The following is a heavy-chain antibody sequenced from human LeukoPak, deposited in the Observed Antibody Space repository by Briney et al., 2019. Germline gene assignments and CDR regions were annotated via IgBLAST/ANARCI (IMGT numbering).Heavy chain of an antibody. CDR1: VRTFSIYA. Sequence: ASVKVSCKASVRTFSIYAISWVRQAPGQGLEWMGRIIPILGIANYAQKFQGRVTITADKSTSTAYMELSSLRSEDTAVYYCARVSHSGGYGMDVWGQGTTVTVSS. D-gene: IGHD3-10*01. V-gene: IGHV1-69*04. CDR2: IIPILGIA. J-gene: IGHJ6*02. CDR3: ARVSHSGGYGMDV.